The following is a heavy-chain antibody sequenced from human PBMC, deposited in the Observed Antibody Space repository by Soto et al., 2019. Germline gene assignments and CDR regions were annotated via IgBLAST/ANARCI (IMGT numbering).Heavy chain of an antibody. V-gene: IGHV4-59*01. CDR1: GGSLSSYY. J-gene: IGHJ5*02. CDR2: IYYGGST. Sequence: QVQLQESGPGLVKPSETLSVTCTVSGGSLSSYYWSWIRQPPGKGLEWIGYIYYGGSTNNNPSLKSRVTISVDTSMNQFSLKLSSVTAADTAVYYCARTPGLGWFDPWGQGTLVTVSS. CDR3: ARTPGLGWFDP. D-gene: IGHD3-16*01.